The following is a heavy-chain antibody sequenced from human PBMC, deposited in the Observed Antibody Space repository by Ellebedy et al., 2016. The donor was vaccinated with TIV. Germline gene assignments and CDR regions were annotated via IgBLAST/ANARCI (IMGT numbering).Heavy chain of an antibody. CDR3: ARDVGYDSSGYHPYYFDY. D-gene: IGHD3-22*01. CDR2: INHNSGGT. J-gene: IGHJ4*02. V-gene: IGHV1-2*04. Sequence: AASVKVSCKASGYTFTGYYMHWVRQAPGQGLEWMGWINHNSGGTNYAQKFQGWVTMTRDTSISTAYMELSRLRSDDTAVYYCARDVGYDSSGYHPYYFDYWGQGTLVTVSS. CDR1: GYTFTGYY.